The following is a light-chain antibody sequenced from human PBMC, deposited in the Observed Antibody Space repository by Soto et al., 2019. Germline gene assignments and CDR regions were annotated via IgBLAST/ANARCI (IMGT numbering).Light chain of an antibody. CDR3: CSYAGNYRVL. J-gene: IGLJ3*02. Sequence: QSALTQPRSVSGSPGQSVTISCTGTSSDVGDYDYVSWYQQNPGKAPKLMIYDVNKRPSGVPDRFSGFKSRNTASLSISGLQAEDEAEYYCCSYAGNYRVLFGGGTKVTVL. CDR1: SSDVGDYDY. V-gene: IGLV2-11*01. CDR2: DVN.